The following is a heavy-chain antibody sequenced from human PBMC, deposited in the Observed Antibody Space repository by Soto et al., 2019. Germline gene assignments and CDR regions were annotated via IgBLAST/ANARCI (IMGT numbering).Heavy chain of an antibody. CDR3: ARGPYGLGSYFSSGY. J-gene: IGHJ4*02. CDR1: GFTFNTYS. CDR2: ISSSSHTI. V-gene: IGHV3-48*01. Sequence: GGSLRLSCAASGFTFNTYSMNWVRQAPGKGLEWVSYISSSSHTIFYADSVKGRFTISRDNAKNSLYLQMISLRAEDTAVYYCARGPYGLGSYFSSGYWGQGTLVTVSS. D-gene: IGHD3-10*01.